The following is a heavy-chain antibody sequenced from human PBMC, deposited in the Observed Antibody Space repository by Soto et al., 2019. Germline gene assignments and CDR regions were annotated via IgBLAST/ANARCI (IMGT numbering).Heavy chain of an antibody. CDR2: ISYDGSNK. J-gene: IGHJ6*02. CDR1: GFTFSSYA. V-gene: IGHV3-30-3*01. Sequence: GGSLRLSCAASGFTFSSYAMHWVRQAPGKGLEWVAVISYDGSNKYYADSVKGRFTISRDNSKNTLYLQMNSLRAEDTAVYYCARGDSRSSSFSDYYYGMDVWGQGTTVTVSS. CDR3: ARGDSRSSSFSDYYYGMDV. D-gene: IGHD6-13*01.